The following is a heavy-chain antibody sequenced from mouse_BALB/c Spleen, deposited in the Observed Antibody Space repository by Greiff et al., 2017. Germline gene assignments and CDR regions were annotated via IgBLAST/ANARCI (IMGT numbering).Heavy chain of an antibody. J-gene: IGHJ4*01. CDR2: IWSGGST. Sequence: QVQLQQSGPGLVQPSQSLSITCTVSGFSLTSYGVHWVRQSPGKGLEWLGVIWSGGSTDYNAAFISRLSISKDNSKSQVFFKMNSLQANDTAIYYCASPYDYDGDYYAMDYWGQGTSVTVSS. CDR1: GFSLTSYG. D-gene: IGHD2-4*01. V-gene: IGHV2-2*02. CDR3: ASPYDYDGDYYAMDY.